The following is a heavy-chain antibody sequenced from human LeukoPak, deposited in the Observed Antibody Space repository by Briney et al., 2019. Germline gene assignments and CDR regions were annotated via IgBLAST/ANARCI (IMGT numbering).Heavy chain of an antibody. V-gene: IGHV1-2*02. CDR2: IDPASGGT. J-gene: IGHJ4*02. CDR1: GYTFSAHY. Sequence: GASVKVSCKTSGYTFSAHYLHWERQAPGQRPEWVGRIDPASGGTHYAQKFQGRVTVTRDTSTTTVDMELSGLRSDDTAVYYCARVPGPYATSRFDFWGQGTLVTVSS. D-gene: IGHD2-2*01. CDR3: ARVPGPYATSRFDF.